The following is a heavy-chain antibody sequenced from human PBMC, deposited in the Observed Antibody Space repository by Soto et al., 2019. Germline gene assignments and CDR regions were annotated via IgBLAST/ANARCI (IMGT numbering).Heavy chain of an antibody. J-gene: IGHJ4*02. V-gene: IGHV4-59*01. CDR3: ARLEATMSIWYFDY. Sequence: SETLSLTCIVSGGSISSYYWSWIRQPPGKGLEWIGYIYYSGSTNYNPSLKSRVTISVDTSKNQFSLKLSSVTAADTAVYYCARLEATMSIWYFDYWCQGTLVTVSS. D-gene: IGHD5-12*01. CDR1: GGSISSYY. CDR2: IYYSGST.